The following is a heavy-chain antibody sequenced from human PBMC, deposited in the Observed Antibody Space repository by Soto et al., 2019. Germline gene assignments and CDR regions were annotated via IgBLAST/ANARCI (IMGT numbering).Heavy chain of an antibody. Sequence: SETLSLTCTVSEGSIRGYYWSWIRQPPGKGLEWIGYFHYTGISNYNSSLKSRVTMSLDASKNQFSLKLSSVSAADTAIYYCARGASNWQYFDYWGQGALVTVSS. CDR1: EGSIRGYY. V-gene: IGHV4-59*01. J-gene: IGHJ4*02. D-gene: IGHD4-4*01. CDR2: FHYTGIS. CDR3: ARGASNWQYFDY.